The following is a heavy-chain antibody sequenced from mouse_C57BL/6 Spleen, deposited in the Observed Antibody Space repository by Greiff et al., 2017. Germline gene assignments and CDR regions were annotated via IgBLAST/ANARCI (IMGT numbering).Heavy chain of an antibody. CDR1: GYTFTDYY. J-gene: IGHJ4*01. CDR3: ARRITTVVATGYYAMDY. D-gene: IGHD1-1*01. CDR2: IYPGSGNT. V-gene: IGHV1-76*01. Sequence: VQLQQSGAELVRPGASVKLSCKASGYTFTDYYINWVKQRPGQGLEWIARIYPGSGNTYYNEKFKGKATLTAEKSSSTAYMQRSSLTSEDSAVYFCARRITTVVATGYYAMDYWGQGTSVTVSS.